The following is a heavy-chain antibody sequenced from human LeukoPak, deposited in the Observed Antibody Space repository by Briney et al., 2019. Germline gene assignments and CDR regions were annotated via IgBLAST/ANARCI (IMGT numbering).Heavy chain of an antibody. D-gene: IGHD5-12*01. Sequence: GGSLRLSCAASGFTFSSYGMHWVRQAPGKGLEWVAFIRYDRSNIYYADSVKGRFTISRDNSKNTLYLQLNSLRAEDTAVFYCAKDRAYIGYDWEGVFDYWGRGTLVTVSS. CDR3: AKDRAYIGYDWEGVFDY. V-gene: IGHV3-30*02. J-gene: IGHJ4*02. CDR2: IRYDRSNI. CDR1: GFTFSSYG.